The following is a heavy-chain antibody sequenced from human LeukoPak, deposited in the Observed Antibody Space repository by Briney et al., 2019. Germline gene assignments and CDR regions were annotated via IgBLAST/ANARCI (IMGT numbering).Heavy chain of an antibody. J-gene: IGHJ4*02. V-gene: IGHV4-39*07. CDR1: GGSISSSSYY. CDR2: IYYSGST. Sequence: SETLSLTCTVSGGSISSSSYYWGWIRQPPGKGLEWIGSIYYSGSTYYNPSLKSRVTISVDTSKSQFSLKLSSVTAADTALYYCARIVEMASEGDYWGQGTLVTVSS. D-gene: IGHD5-24*01. CDR3: ARIVEMASEGDY.